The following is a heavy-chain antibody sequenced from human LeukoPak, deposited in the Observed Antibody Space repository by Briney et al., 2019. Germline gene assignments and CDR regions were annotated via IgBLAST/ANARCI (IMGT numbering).Heavy chain of an antibody. CDR3: ARSARVVVTGH. D-gene: IGHD2-21*02. J-gene: IGHJ4*02. Sequence: PGGSLRLSCAASGYTFSSYWMHWVRQAPGKGLVWVSRINSDGSSTSYADSVKGRFTISRDNAKNTLYLQMNSLRAEDTAVYYCARSARVVVTGHWGQGTLVTVSS. CDR1: GYTFSSYW. V-gene: IGHV3-74*01. CDR2: INSDGSST.